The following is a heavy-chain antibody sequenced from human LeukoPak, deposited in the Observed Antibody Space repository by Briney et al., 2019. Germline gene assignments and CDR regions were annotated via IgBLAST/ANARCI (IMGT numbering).Heavy chain of an antibody. Sequence: PGGSLRLSCAASGFTFSSYAMHWVRQAPGKGLEWVAVISYDGSNKYYADSVKGRFTISRDNSKNTLYLQMNSLRAEDTAVYYCARARITIFGVVTPLDYWGQGTLVAVSS. D-gene: IGHD3-3*01. V-gene: IGHV3-30-3*01. CDR3: ARARITIFGVVTPLDY. CDR1: GFTFSSYA. J-gene: IGHJ4*02. CDR2: ISYDGSNK.